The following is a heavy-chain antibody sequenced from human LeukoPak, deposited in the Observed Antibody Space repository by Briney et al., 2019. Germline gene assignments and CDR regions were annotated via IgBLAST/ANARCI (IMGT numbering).Heavy chain of an antibody. CDR2: ISGSGDST. CDR1: GFTFSIYA. V-gene: IGHV3-23*01. CDR3: SKKVPANWRSYFDY. J-gene: IGHJ4*02. Sequence: PGGSLRLSCVAPGFTFSIYAMSWVRQAPGKGLEWVSAISGSGDSTYSTDSVKGRFTISRDNSKNTLYLQMNSLRAEDTAVYYCSKKVPANWRSYFDYWGQGTLVTVSS. D-gene: IGHD1-20*01.